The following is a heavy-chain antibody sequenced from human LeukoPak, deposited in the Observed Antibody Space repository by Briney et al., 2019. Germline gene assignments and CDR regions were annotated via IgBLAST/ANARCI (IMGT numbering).Heavy chain of an antibody. Sequence: GASVKVSCKASGYTFTGYYMHWVRQAPGQGLEWMGWINPNSGGTNYAQKFQGRVTMTRDTSISTAYMELSRLRSDDTAVYYCARDPLLDTAIGDYWGQGTLVTVSS. J-gene: IGHJ4*02. CDR2: INPNSGGT. CDR1: GYTFTGYY. D-gene: IGHD5-18*01. CDR3: ARDPLLDTAIGDY. V-gene: IGHV1-2*02.